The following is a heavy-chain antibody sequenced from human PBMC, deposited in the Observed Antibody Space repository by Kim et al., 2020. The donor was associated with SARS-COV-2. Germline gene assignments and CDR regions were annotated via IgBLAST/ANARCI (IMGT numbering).Heavy chain of an antibody. CDR1: GFTFSSYS. D-gene: IGHD3-3*01. V-gene: IGHV3-21*01. J-gene: IGHJ6*02. CDR2: ISSSSSYI. CDR3: ARDRVNHDLYYYYYGMDV. Sequence: GGSLRLSCAASGFTFSSYSMNWVRQAPGKGLEWVSSISSSSSYIYYADSVKGRFTISRDNAKNSLYLQMNSLRAEDTAVYYCARDRVNHDLYYYYYGMDVWGQGTTVTVSS.